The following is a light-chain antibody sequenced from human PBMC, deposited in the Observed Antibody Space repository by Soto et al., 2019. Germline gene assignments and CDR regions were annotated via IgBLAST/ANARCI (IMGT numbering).Light chain of an antibody. CDR1: QTIDSW. V-gene: IGKV1-5*03. CDR2: KAS. J-gene: IGKJ1*01. CDR3: QQYHIYSGT. Sequence: DIQMTQSPSTLSASVGDRVTITCRASQTIDSWLAWYQQRPGKPPNLLIYKASTFASGVPSRFSGSGSGTEFTLTINSLQPDAFATYYCQQYHIYSGTLGQGTKVDIK.